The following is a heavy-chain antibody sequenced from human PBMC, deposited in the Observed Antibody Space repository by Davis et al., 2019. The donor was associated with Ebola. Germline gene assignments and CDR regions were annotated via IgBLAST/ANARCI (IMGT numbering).Heavy chain of an antibody. CDR2: MNPNSGNT. D-gene: IGHD1-26*01. V-gene: IGHV1-8*01. CDR1: GYTFTSYD. CDR3: ARMSGSYYYYYYMDV. Sequence: ASVKVSCKASGYTFTSYDINWVRQATGQGLEWMGWMNPNSGNTGYAQKLQGRVTMTTDTSTSTAYMELRSLRSDDTAVYYCARMSGSYYYYYYMDVWGKGTTVTVSS. J-gene: IGHJ6*03.